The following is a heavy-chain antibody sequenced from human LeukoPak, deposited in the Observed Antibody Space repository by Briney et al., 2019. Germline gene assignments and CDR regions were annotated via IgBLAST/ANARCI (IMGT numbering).Heavy chain of an antibody. J-gene: IGHJ4*02. CDR3: ARDIASRRLDY. D-gene: IGHD6-13*01. Sequence: GTSLRFSCEASGFTFRNHGMHRVHQPPGKGLEWVAVIWYDGSNQYYADSVKGRFTISRDNSKNTQSLQMNSLRVEDTAVYYCARDIASRRLDYWGQGTLVTVSS. CDR1: GFTFRNHG. V-gene: IGHV3-33*01. CDR2: IWYDGSNQ.